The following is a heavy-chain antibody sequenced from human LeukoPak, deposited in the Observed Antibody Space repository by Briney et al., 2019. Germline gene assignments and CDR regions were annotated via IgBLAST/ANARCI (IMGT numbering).Heavy chain of an antibody. Sequence: SETLSLTCAVSGYTISSGYYWGWIRQPPGKGLGLSGIIYHCGSPYYNPSLKSRVTISVDTSKNQFSLKLSSVPAADTAVYYCARSITIFGVVIRNWFDPWGQGTLVTVSS. CDR3: ARSITIFGVVIRNWFDP. CDR2: IYHCGSP. D-gene: IGHD3-3*01. J-gene: IGHJ5*02. V-gene: IGHV4-38-2*01. CDR1: GYTISSGYY.